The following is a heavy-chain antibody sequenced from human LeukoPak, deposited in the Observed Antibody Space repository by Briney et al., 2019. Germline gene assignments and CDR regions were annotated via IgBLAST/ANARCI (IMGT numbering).Heavy chain of an antibody. CDR3: AKELYNYGDYGAEGLDV. V-gene: IGHV3-30*18. J-gene: IGHJ6*02. CDR2: ISYDGSSE. CDR1: GFTFGNYG. Sequence: PGRSLRLSCAVSGFTFGNYGMHWVRQAPGKGLEWAALISYDGSSEYYAGSVKGRFTISRDNSKITVYLQMNSLKAEDTAVYYCAKELYNYGDYGAEGLDVGGQGTTVTVS. D-gene: IGHD4-17*01.